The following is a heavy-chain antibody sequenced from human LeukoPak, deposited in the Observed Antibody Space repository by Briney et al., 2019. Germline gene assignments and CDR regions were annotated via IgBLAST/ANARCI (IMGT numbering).Heavy chain of an antibody. CDR1: GGSISSSSYY. Sequence: SETLSLTCTVSGGSISSSSYYWGWIRQPPGKGLEWIGSIYYSGSTYYNPSLKSRVTISVDTSKNQFSLKLSSVTAADTAVYYCARLRVRAAAGNFDYWGQGTLVTVSS. CDR3: ARLRVRAAAGNFDY. CDR2: IYYSGST. J-gene: IGHJ4*02. D-gene: IGHD6-13*01. V-gene: IGHV4-39*07.